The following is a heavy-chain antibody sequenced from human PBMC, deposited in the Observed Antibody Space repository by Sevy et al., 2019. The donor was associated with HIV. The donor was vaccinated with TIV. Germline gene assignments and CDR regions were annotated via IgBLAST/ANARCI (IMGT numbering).Heavy chain of an antibody. J-gene: IGHJ4*02. CDR1: GYTFTSYG. CDR2: ISGNNGNT. CDR3: ARARGSSWPYY. D-gene: IGHD6-13*01. Sequence: ASVKVSCKASGYTFTSYGISWVRQAPGQGLEWMGWISGNNGNTNYAQKFQGRVTMTTDTSTSTAYMELTSLRADDTGVYYRARARGSSWPYYWGQGTLVTVSS. V-gene: IGHV1-18*01.